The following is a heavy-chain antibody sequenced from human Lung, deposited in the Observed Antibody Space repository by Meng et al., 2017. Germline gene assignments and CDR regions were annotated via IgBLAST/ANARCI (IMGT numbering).Heavy chain of an antibody. CDR1: DYTFTGYG. J-gene: IGHJ4*02. Sequence: QVHPVQAGAEVKKPGAPVKVSCKSSDYTFTGYGVSWVRQAPGQGLEWMAWLGAHDGDRSHAPRFQGRVTVTADRLTATSFMELRNLRYDDTAVYYCARGTPGGSYSDFWGQGTLVTVSS. D-gene: IGHD3-16*01. CDR3: ARGTPGGSYSDF. V-gene: IGHV1-18*04. CDR2: LGAHDGDR.